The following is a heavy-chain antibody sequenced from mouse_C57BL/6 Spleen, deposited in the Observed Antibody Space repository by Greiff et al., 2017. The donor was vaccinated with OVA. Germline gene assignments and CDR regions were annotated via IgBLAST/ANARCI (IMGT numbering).Heavy chain of an antibody. CDR3: ARRSYGSSGYAMDY. Sequence: QVQLKQSGAELVRPGTSVKMSCKASGYTFANYWIGWAKQRPGHGLEWIGDIYPGGGYTNYNEKFKGKATLTADNSSSTAYMQFSSLTSEDSAIYYCARRSYGSSGYAMDYWGQGTSVTVSS. CDR2: IYPGGGYT. J-gene: IGHJ4*01. V-gene: IGHV1-63*01. D-gene: IGHD1-1*01. CDR1: GYTFANYW.